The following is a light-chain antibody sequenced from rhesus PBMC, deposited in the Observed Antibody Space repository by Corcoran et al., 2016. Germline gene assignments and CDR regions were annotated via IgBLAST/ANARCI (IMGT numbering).Light chain of an antibody. J-gene: IGKJ2*01. Sequence: DIQMTQSPSSLSASVGDRVTITCRASQGINNYLSWYQQKPGKAPKPQIYYASSLEKGVTSRFSGSRSGTDYTLTISSLKPEDIATYYCQQYNNSPYSFGQGTKVEIK. CDR1: QGINNY. CDR2: YAS. CDR3: QQYNNSPYS. V-gene: IGKV1-66*01.